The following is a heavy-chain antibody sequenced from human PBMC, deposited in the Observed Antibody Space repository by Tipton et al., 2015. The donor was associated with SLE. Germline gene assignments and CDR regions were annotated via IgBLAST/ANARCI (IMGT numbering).Heavy chain of an antibody. J-gene: IGHJ4*02. Sequence: TLSLTCTVSGGSISSGSYYWSWIRQPAGKGLEWIGRIYTSGSTNYNPSLKSRVTISVDTSKNQFSLKLSSVTAADTAVYYCARVPNYGDYFDYWGQGTLVTVSS. V-gene: IGHV4-61*02. CDR1: GGSISSGSYY. CDR2: IYTSGST. D-gene: IGHD4-17*01. CDR3: ARVPNYGDYFDY.